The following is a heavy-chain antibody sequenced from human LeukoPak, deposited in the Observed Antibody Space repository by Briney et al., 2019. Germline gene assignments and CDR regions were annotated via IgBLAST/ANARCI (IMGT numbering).Heavy chain of an antibody. CDR3: ARRREYQYYFDH. CDR1: GGSISSSIYY. D-gene: IGHD2-2*01. CDR2: IYYSGST. V-gene: IGHV4-39*01. Sequence: SETLSLTCTVSGGSISSSIYYWGWIRQPPGKGLEWIGSIYYSGSTFYNPSLKSRVTISVDTSKNQFSLKLSSVTAADTAVYYCARRREYQYYFDHWGQGTLVTVS. J-gene: IGHJ4*02.